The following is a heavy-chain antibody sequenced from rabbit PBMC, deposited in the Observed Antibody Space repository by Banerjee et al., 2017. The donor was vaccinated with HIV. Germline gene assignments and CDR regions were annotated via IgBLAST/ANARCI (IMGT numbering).Heavy chain of an antibody. V-gene: IGHV1S40*01. CDR3: ARRDYTYGYTGYYFNL. Sequence: QSLEESGGDLVKPGASLTLTCTASGSDLSSYYYMCWVRQAPGKGLEWIACIYVGEGGNTYYASWVKGRFTISKTSSTTVTLQMTSLTAADTATYFCARRDYTYGYTGYYFNLWGPGTLVTVS. CDR2: IYVGEGGNT. D-gene: IGHD6-1*01. J-gene: IGHJ4*01. CDR1: GSDLSSYYY.